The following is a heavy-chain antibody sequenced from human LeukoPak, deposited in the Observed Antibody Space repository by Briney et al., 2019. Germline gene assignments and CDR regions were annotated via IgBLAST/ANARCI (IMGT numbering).Heavy chain of an antibody. CDR1: GYSFTSYW. J-gene: IGHJ4*02. CDR3: AITQYITSFDY. CDR2: IYPVDSTT. V-gene: IGHV5-51*01. D-gene: IGHD6-13*01. Sequence: GESLKISWKGSGYSFTSYWIAWVRQVPGKGLEWMAIIYPVDSTTRYSPSFQGQVTISVDKSISTAYLQWSALKASDTAIYYCAITQYITSFDYWGQGSLVTVSS.